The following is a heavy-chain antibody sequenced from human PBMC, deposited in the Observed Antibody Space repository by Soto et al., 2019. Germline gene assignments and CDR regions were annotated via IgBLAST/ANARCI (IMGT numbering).Heavy chain of an antibody. J-gene: IGHJ4*02. D-gene: IGHD3-22*01. Sequence: QVQLVQSGAEVKKPGSSVKVSCKASGGTFSSYAISWVRQAPGQGLEWMGGIIPIFGTANYAQKFQGRVTITADASTSTAYMERSSLRSEDTAVYYCARDPYDSSGYLLEYFDYWGQGTLVTVSS. CDR1: GGTFSSYA. CDR2: IIPIFGTA. V-gene: IGHV1-69*01. CDR3: ARDPYDSSGYLLEYFDY.